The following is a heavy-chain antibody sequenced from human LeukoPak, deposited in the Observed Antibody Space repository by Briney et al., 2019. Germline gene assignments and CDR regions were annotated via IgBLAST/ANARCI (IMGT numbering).Heavy chain of an antibody. J-gene: IGHJ5*02. D-gene: IGHD2-21*01. Sequence: ASVKVSCKASGYTFTYYYIHWVRQAPGQGLEWMGWINPNSGGTSSAQKFQGRVTMTRDTSITTVYMEVSWLTSDDTAIYYCARADRLHGGPYLIGPWGQGTLVTVSS. CDR1: GYTFTYYY. CDR3: ARADRLHGGPYLIGP. V-gene: IGHV1-2*02. CDR2: INPNSGGT.